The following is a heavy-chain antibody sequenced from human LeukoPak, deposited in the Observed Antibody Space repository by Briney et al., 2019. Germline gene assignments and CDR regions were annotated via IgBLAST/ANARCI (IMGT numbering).Heavy chain of an antibody. V-gene: IGHV3-30-3*01. CDR3: ARGAYCSSTSCPYFDY. D-gene: IGHD2-2*01. Sequence: GGSLRLSRAASGFTFSNYALHWVRQAPGKGLEWVALISYDGSDKYYADSVKGRFTISRDKSKNTLYLQVNSLRPEDTAVYYCARGAYCSSTSCPYFDYWGQGTLVTVSS. J-gene: IGHJ4*02. CDR1: GFTFSNYA. CDR2: ISYDGSDK.